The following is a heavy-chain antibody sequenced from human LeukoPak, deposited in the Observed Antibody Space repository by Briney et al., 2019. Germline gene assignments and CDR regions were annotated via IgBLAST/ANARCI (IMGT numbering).Heavy chain of an antibody. CDR2: ISGSGGST. Sequence: GGSLRLSCAGSRFTFSSDAMSWVRRAPGKGVERVSAISGSGGSTFYADSVKGRFTISRDNSKNTVYLQMNSLRAEDTAIYYCAKVGGGFNPTLYFDFWGQGTLVTVSS. CDR1: RFTFSSDA. V-gene: IGHV3-23*01. CDR3: AKVGGGFNPTLYFDF. D-gene: IGHD3-16*01. J-gene: IGHJ4*02.